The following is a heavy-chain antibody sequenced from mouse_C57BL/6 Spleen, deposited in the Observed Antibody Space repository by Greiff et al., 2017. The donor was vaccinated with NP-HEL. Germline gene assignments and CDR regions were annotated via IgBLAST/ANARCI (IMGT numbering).Heavy chain of an antibody. Sequence: VQLQQSGPELVKPGASVKISCKASGYTFTDYYMNWVKQSHGKSLEWIGDINPNNGGTSYNQKFKGKATLTVDKSSSTAYMELRSLTSEDSAVYYCARWSNYGGDYWGKGTTLTVSS. D-gene: IGHD2-5*01. CDR3: ARWSNYGGDY. CDR1: GYTFTDYY. CDR2: INPNNGGT. V-gene: IGHV1-26*01. J-gene: IGHJ2*01.